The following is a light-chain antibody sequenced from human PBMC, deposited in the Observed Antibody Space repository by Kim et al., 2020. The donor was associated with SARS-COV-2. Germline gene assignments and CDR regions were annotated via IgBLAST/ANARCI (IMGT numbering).Light chain of an antibody. J-gene: IGLJ1*01. Sequence: SPGQTASITCSGDKLGDKYACWYQQTPGQSPVLVIYQDSKRPSGIPERFSGSNSGNTATLTISGTQAMDEADYYCQAWDSRTFYVFGTGTKVTVL. CDR3: QAWDSRTFYV. CDR2: QDS. CDR1: KLGDKY. V-gene: IGLV3-1*01.